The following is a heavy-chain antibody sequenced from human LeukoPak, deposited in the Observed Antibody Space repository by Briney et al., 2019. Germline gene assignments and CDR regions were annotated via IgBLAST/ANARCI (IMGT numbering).Heavy chain of an antibody. V-gene: IGHV1-2*06. D-gene: IGHD2-2*01. CDR3: ASSLVVVPAAIDY. Sequence: GASVKVSCKASGYTFTGYYMHWVRQAPGQGLEWMGRINPNSGGTNYAQKFQGRVTMTRDTSISTAYMELSRLRSDDTAVYYCASSLVVVPAAIDYWGQGTLVTASS. CDR2: INPNSGGT. J-gene: IGHJ4*02. CDR1: GYTFTGYY.